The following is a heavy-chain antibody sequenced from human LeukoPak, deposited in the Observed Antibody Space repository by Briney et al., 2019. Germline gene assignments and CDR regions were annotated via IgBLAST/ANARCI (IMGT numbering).Heavy chain of an antibody. J-gene: IGHJ4*02. D-gene: IGHD3-22*01. Sequence: SETLSLICSVSGGSINGFYWSWIRQPQGKGLEWIGHIYYTGSNYNRPSLKTRVTMSLDTSKNQLFLNLSSLTAADTAVYYCAGSYYDSSGYRYYDYWGQGTLVTVSS. CDR1: GGSINGFY. V-gene: IGHV4-59*01. CDR2: IYYTGSN. CDR3: AGSYYDSSGYRYYDY.